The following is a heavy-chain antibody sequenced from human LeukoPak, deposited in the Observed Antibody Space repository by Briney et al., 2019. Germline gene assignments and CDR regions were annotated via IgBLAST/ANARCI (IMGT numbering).Heavy chain of an antibody. J-gene: IGHJ4*02. V-gene: IGHV3-23*01. Sequence: GGSLRPSCAASGFTFTNYAMSWVRQAPGKGLEWVSSISASGVMTYYADSVKGRFTISRDNAKNSLYLQMNSLRAEDTAAYYCARVSYYYDSSGYYGDTLYYFDYWGQGTLVTVSS. D-gene: IGHD3-22*01. CDR3: ARVSYYYDSSGYYGDTLYYFDY. CDR1: GFTFTNYA. CDR2: ISASGVMT.